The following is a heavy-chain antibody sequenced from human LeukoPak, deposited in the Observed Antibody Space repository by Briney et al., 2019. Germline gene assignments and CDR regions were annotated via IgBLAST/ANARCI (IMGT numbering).Heavy chain of an antibody. CDR3: TRIFYYGTRGFYPDF. CDR2: ISSSSSYI. V-gene: IGHV3-21*01. J-gene: IGHJ4*02. D-gene: IGHD3-10*01. Sequence: GGSLRLSCAASGFTFSSYSMNWVRQAPGKGLEWVSSISSSSSYIYYADSVKGRFTISRDNAKNSLYLQMNSLRAEDTAVYYCTRIFYYGTRGFYPDFWGQGTLVTVSS. CDR1: GFTFSSYS.